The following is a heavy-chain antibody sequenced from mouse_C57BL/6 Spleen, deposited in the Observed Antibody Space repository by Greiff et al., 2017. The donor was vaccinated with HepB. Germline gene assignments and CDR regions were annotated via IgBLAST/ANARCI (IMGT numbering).Heavy chain of an antibody. CDR2: FHPYNDDT. CDR3: ARREVYYGNWGAFDY. V-gene: IGHV1-47*01. D-gene: IGHD2-1*01. CDR1: GYTFTTYP. Sequence: VQLKESGAELVKPGASVKMSCKASGYTFTTYPIEWMKQNHGKSLEWIGNFHPYNDDTKYNEKFKGKATLTVEKSSSTVYLELSRLTSDDSAVYYCARREVYYGNWGAFDYWGQGTTLAVSS. J-gene: IGHJ2*01.